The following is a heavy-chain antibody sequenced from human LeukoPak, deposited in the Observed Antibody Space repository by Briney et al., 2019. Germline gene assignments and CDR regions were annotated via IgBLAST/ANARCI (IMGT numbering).Heavy chain of an antibody. D-gene: IGHD6-13*01. CDR3: AGATDSSSWYYYYYYMDV. Sequence: SETLSLTCTVSGGSISSYYWSWIRQPPGKGLGWIGYIYYSGSTNYNPSLKSRVTISVDTSKNQFSLKLSSVTAADTAVYYCAGATDSSSWYYYYYYMDVWGKGTTVTVSS. J-gene: IGHJ6*03. CDR1: GGSISSYY. CDR2: IYYSGST. V-gene: IGHV4-59*01.